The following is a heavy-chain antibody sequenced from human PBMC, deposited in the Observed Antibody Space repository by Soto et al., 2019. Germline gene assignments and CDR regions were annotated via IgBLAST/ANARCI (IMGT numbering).Heavy chain of an antibody. V-gene: IGHV3-21*01. Sequence: EVQLVESGGGLVKPGGSLRLSCAASGFTFSSYSMNWVRQAPGKGLEWVSSISSSSSYIYYADSVKGRFTISRDNAKNSLYLHMNSRRVKETALYYCAKDRGGDLKAFDIWGQGTMVTVSS. D-gene: IGHD3-16*01. CDR3: AKDRGGDLKAFDI. CDR1: GFTFSSYS. CDR2: ISSSSSYI. J-gene: IGHJ3*02.